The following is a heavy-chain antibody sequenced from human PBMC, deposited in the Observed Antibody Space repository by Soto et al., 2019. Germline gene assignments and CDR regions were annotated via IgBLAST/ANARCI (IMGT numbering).Heavy chain of an antibody. J-gene: IGHJ6*02. CDR2: IWYDGSNK. D-gene: IGHD2-2*03. CDR3: ARLFGYCISTSCNGMDV. CDR1: GFTFSSYG. Sequence: GGSLRLSCAASGFTFSSYGMHWVRQAPGKGLEWVAVIWYDGSNKYYADSVKGRFTISRDNSKNTLYLQMNSLRAEDTAVYYCARLFGYCISTSCNGMDVWGQGTTVTVSS. V-gene: IGHV3-33*01.